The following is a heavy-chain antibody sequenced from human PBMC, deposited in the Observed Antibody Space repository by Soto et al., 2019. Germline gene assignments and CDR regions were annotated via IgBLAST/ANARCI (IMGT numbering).Heavy chain of an antibody. CDR2: FDPEDGET. V-gene: IGHV1-24*01. CDR3: ATSILYDSSGYPSGPDAFDI. Sequence: ASVKVSCKVSGYTLTELSMHWVRQAPGKGLEWMGGFDPEDGETIYAQKFKGRVTMTEDTSTDTAYMELSSLRSEDTAVYYCATSILYDSSGYPSGPDAFDIWGQGTMVTVSS. J-gene: IGHJ3*02. D-gene: IGHD3-22*01. CDR1: GYTLTELS.